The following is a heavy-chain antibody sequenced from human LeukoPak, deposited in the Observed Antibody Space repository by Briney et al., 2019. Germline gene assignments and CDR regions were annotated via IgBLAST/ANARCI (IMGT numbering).Heavy chain of an antibody. D-gene: IGHD4-17*01. CDR2: IYYSGST. V-gene: IGHV4-59*08. CDR3: ASLRSGYGDYSILH. J-gene: IGHJ4*02. CDR1: GGSMTGYY. Sequence: SETLSLTCTVSGGSMTGYYWSWIRQPPGKGLEFIAYIYYSGSTSYNPSLKSRVTISVDTSENQFSLKLSSVTAADTAVYYCASLRSGYGDYSILHWGQGTLVTVSS.